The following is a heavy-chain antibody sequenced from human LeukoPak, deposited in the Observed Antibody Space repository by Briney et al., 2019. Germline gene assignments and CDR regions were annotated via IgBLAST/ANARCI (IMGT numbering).Heavy chain of an antibody. D-gene: IGHD2-2*01. J-gene: IGHJ5*02. Sequence: SVKISCKASGGTFSSYAISWVRQAPGQGLEWMGGIIPIFGTANYAQKFQGRVTITADESTSTAYMELSSLRSEDTAVYYCAREASFYCISTSCYGLGALDWFDPWGQGTLVTVSS. CDR2: IIPIFGTA. V-gene: IGHV1-69*01. CDR3: AREASFYCISTSCYGLGALDWFDP. CDR1: GGTFSSYA.